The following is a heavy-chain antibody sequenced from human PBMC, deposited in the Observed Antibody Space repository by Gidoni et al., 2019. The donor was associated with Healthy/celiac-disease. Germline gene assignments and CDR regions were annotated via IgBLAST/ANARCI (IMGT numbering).Heavy chain of an antibody. V-gene: IGHV3-15*01. J-gene: IGHJ4*02. CDR2: IKSKTDGGTT. CDR3: TTDGPYGDYSLRGNY. CDR1: GVTVRNAW. Sequence: EVQLVEAGGGLVKPGGALRLSCAASGVTVRNAWMSWVRQAPGKGLEWVGRIKSKTDGGTTAYAAPVKGIFTISRDDSKNTLYLQMNSLKTEDTAVYYCTTDGPYGDYSLRGNYWGQGTLVTVSS. D-gene: IGHD4-17*01.